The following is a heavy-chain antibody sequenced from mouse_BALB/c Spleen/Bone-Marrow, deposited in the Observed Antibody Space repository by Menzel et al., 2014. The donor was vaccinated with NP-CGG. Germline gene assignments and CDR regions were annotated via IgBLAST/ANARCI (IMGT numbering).Heavy chain of an antibody. CDR2: IWAGGST. Sequence: VQGVESGPGLVAPSQSLSIACTVSGFSLTSYGVHWVRQPPGKGLEWLGAIWAGGSTDYNSALMFRLSISKDNSKSQVFLKMNSLQTDDTAMYYCARALYYYGSSYYTMDYWGQGTSVIVSS. D-gene: IGHD1-1*01. CDR3: ARALYYYGSSYYTMDY. J-gene: IGHJ4*01. V-gene: IGHV2-9*02. CDR1: GFSLTSYG.